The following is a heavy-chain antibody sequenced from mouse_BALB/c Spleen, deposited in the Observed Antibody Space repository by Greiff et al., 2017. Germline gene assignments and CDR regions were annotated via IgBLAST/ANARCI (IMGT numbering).Heavy chain of an antibody. CDR3: AEVRRGAFDY. Sequence: EVKLQESGAELVKPGASVKLSCTASGFNIKDTYMHWVKQRPEQGLEWIGRIDPANGNTKYDPKFQGKATITADTSSNTAYLQLSSLTSEDTAVYYCAEVRRGAFDYWGQGTTLTVSA. D-gene: IGHD2-14*01. V-gene: IGHV14-3*02. J-gene: IGHJ2*01. CDR1: GFNIKDTY. CDR2: IDPANGNT.